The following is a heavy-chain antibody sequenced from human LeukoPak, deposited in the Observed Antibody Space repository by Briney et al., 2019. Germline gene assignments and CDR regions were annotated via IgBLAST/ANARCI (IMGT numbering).Heavy chain of an antibody. CDR1: GGTFSSYA. V-gene: IGHV1-69*13. CDR3: ARGRTYYYGSGSYSPLDY. D-gene: IGHD3-10*01. Sequence: SVKVSCKASGGTFSSYAISWVRQAPGQGLEWMGGIIPIFGTANYAQKFQGRVTITADESTSTAYMELSSLRSEDTAVYYCARGRTYYYGSGSYSPLDYWAREPWSPSPQ. CDR2: IIPIFGTA. J-gene: IGHJ4*02.